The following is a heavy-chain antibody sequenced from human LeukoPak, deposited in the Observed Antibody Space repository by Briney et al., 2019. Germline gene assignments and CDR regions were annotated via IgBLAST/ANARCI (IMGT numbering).Heavy chain of an antibody. J-gene: IGHJ4*02. CDR3: ARDQHSGSSPFGY. CDR1: GYTFTSYG. V-gene: IGHV1-18*01. CDR2: ISAYNGNT. Sequence: GASVKVTCKASGYTFTSYGISWVRQPPGQELEWMGWISAYNGNTNYAQKLQGRVTMTTDTSTSTAYMELRRLRSDDTVVYCCARDQHSGSSPFGYWGQGTLVTVSS. D-gene: IGHD1-26*01.